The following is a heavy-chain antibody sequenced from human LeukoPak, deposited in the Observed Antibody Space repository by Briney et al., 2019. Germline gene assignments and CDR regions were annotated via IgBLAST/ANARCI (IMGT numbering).Heavy chain of an antibody. CDR3: TGSTYDNWFDP. Sequence: SETLSLTCTVSGGSISSSSYYCGWIRQPPGKGLEWIGSIYHSGSTYYNPSLKSRVTLSVETSKNQFSLKLSSVTAADTAVYYCTGSTYDNWFDPWGQGTLVTVSS. V-gene: IGHV4-39*01. D-gene: IGHD2-8*01. CDR2: IYHSGST. CDR1: GGSISSSSYY. J-gene: IGHJ5*02.